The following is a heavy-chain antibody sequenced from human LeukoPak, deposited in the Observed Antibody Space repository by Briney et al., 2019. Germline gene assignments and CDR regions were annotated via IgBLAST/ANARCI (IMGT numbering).Heavy chain of an antibody. CDR1: GGTFSSYA. CDR2: IIPIFGTA. Sequence: ASVKVSCKASGGTFSSYAISWVRQAPGQGLEWMGGIIPIFGTANYAQKFQGRVTITADESTSTAYMELSSLRPEDTAVYYCARDRVSGVGSGSYAYWGQGTLVTVSS. D-gene: IGHD3-10*01. V-gene: IGHV1-69*13. J-gene: IGHJ4*02. CDR3: ARDRVSGVGSGSYAY.